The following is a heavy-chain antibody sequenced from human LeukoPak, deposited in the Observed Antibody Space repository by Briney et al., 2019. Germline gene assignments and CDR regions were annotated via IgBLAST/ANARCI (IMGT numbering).Heavy chain of an antibody. J-gene: IGHJ6*02. D-gene: IGHD2-8*01. CDR3: AGRYCTNGVCPYYYYYYGMDV. CDR1: GGSISSYY. CDR2: IYHSGST. V-gene: IGHV4-59*01. Sequence: SETLSLTCTVSGGSISSYYWSWIRQPPGKGLEWIGYIYHSGSTYYNPSLKSRVTISVGTSKNQFSLKLSSVTAADTAVYYCAGRYCTNGVCPYYYYYYGMDVWGQGTTVTVSS.